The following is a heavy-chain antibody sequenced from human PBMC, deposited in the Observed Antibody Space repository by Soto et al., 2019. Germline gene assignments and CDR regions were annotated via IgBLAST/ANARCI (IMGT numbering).Heavy chain of an antibody. CDR2: IYYSGST. V-gene: IGHV4-39*01. CDR1: GGSISSSSYY. J-gene: IGHJ4*02. Sequence: QLQLQESGPGLVKPSETLSLTCTVSGGSISSSSYYLGWIRQPPGKGLEWLGSIYYSGSTYYNPSLKSRVTISVDTAKNQFSLKLSSVTAADTAVYYCASLSSGSQHGDYWGQGTLVTVSS. D-gene: IGHD1-26*01. CDR3: ASLSSGSQHGDY.